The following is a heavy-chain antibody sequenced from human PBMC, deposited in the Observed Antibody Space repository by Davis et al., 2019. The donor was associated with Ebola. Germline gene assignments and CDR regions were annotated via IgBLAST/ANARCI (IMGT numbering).Heavy chain of an antibody. CDR1: GGSISSGGYY. Sequence: SETLSLTCTVSGGSISSGGYYWSWIRQPPGKGLEWIGEIYHSGSTNYNPSLKSRVTISVDKSKNQFSLKLSSVTAADTAVYYCARRIGTLDYWGQGTLVTVSS. CDR3: ARRIGTLDY. D-gene: IGHD1-26*01. CDR2: IYHSGST. J-gene: IGHJ4*02. V-gene: IGHV4-39*07.